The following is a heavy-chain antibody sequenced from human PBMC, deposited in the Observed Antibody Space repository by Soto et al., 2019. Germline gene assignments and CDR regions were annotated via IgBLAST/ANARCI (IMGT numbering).Heavy chain of an antibody. Sequence: GGSLRLSCAASGFTFSSYAMSWVRQAPGKGLEWVSAISGSGGSTYYADSVKGRFTISRDNSKNTLYLQMNSLRAEDTAVYYCAKEVMITFGGPNIRNDYWGQGTLVTVSS. CDR1: GFTFSSYA. J-gene: IGHJ4*02. D-gene: IGHD3-16*01. CDR2: ISGSGGST. V-gene: IGHV3-23*01. CDR3: AKEVMITFGGPNIRNDY.